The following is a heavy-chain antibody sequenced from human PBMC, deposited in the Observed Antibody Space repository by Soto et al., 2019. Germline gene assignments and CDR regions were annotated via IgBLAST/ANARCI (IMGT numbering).Heavy chain of an antibody. V-gene: IGHV4-39*01. CDR3: ARLVVVRGVIYWFDP. J-gene: IGHJ5*02. D-gene: IGHD3-10*01. CDR2: IYYSGST. Sequence: QLQLQESGPGLVKPSETLSLTCTVSGGSISSSSYYWGWIRQPPGKGLEWIGSIYYSGSTYYNPSLKSRVTISVDTSKNQFSLKLSSVTAADTAVYYCARLVVVRGVIYWFDPWGQGTLVTVSS. CDR1: GGSISSSSYY.